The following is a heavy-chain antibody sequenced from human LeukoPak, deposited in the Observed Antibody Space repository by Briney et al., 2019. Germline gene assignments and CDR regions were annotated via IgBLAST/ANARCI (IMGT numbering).Heavy chain of an antibody. Sequence: PRGSLRLSCAASGFTFSSYELNWVRQAPGKGLEWVSYISSSGSTIYYADSVKGRFTISRDNAKNSLYRQMNSLRAEDTAVYYCARAIIGNRRYYYYGMDVWGQGTTVTVSS. D-gene: IGHD1-14*01. J-gene: IGHJ6*02. V-gene: IGHV3-48*03. CDR2: ISSSGSTI. CDR3: ARAIIGNRRYYYYGMDV. CDR1: GFTFSSYE.